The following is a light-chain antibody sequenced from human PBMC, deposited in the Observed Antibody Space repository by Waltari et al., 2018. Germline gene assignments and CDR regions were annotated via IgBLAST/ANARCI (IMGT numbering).Light chain of an antibody. CDR1: VIVLYSSNNKNH. J-gene: IGKJ4*01. CDR2: WAD. CDR3: QQYYNTPLT. Sequence: DLVISQSRSSAAVSVRDWASIRCRTRVIVLYSSNNKNHLAWYQQKPEQPPRLLLYWADTRESGVPDRFIGSGSETDFTLTVTSLQAEDVAVYYCQQYYNTPLTFGGGTKVEVK. V-gene: IGKV4-1*01.